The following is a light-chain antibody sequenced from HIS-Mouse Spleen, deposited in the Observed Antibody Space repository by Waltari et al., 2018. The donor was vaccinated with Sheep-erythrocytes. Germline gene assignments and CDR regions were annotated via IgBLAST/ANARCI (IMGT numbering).Light chain of an antibody. J-gene: IGKJ2*01. Sequence: DIQMTQSPSSLSASGGDRVTITCRASQSISSYLNWYQQKPEKAPKLLIYAATSLQSGVPSRFSGGASRTDFTLTISSLQPEDFATYYCQHSYSTPYTFGQGTKLEIK. CDR1: QSISSY. CDR2: AAT. V-gene: IGKV1-39*01. CDR3: QHSYSTPYT.